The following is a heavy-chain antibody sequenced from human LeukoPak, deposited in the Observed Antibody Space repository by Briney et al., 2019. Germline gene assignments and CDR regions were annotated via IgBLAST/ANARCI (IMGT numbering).Heavy chain of an antibody. Sequence: PSETLSLTCTVSGGSISSYYWSWIRQPAGKGPEWIGRIYTSGSTSYNPSLKSRVTMSVDTSMNQFSLKLSSVTAADTAVYYCARDGGYTRVVLAATPPDAFDIWGQGTMVTVSS. CDR3: ARDGGYTRVVLAATPPDAFDI. V-gene: IGHV4-4*07. D-gene: IGHD2-15*01. J-gene: IGHJ3*02. CDR1: GGSISSYY. CDR2: IYTSGST.